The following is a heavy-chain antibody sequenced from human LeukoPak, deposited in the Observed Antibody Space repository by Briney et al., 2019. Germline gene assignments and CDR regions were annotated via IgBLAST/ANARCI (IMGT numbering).Heavy chain of an antibody. Sequence: QTGGSLRLSCAASGFTFSNYAMTWVRQAPGKGLEWVSVISGSGGNTYYADSVKGRFTISRDNSKNSLYLQMNSLRPEDTAVFYCARIRGGPIDYWGQGTLVTVSS. V-gene: IGHV3-23*01. CDR2: ISGSGGNT. D-gene: IGHD3-16*01. CDR3: ARIRGGPIDY. CDR1: GFTFSNYA. J-gene: IGHJ4*02.